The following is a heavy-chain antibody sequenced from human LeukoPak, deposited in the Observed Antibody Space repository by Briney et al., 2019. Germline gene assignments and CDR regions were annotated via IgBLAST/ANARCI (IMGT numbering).Heavy chain of an antibody. J-gene: IGHJ3*02. D-gene: IGHD2-2*02. CDR1: GYTFTSYY. V-gene: IGHV1-46*01. CDR3: ARQCSSASCYTGDAFDI. Sequence: ASVKVSCKASGYTFTSYYMHWVRQAPGQGLEWMGIINPSGGSTSYAQKFQGRVTMTRDTSTSTVYMELSSLRSEDTAVYYCARQCSSASCYTGDAFDIWGQGTMVTVSS. CDR2: INPSGGST.